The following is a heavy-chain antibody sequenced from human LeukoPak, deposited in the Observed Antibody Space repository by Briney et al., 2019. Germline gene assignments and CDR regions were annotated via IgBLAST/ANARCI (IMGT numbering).Heavy chain of an antibody. CDR2: IDTSGTA. V-gene: IGHV4-4*07. Sequence: SETLSLTCTVSGDSITTSHWNWIRQPAGKGLEWIGRIDTSGTANYNPSLRSRVTMSVDTSKNQFSLNLRSVTATDTAVYYCATGPTWLDPWGQGTLVTVSS. CDR3: ATGPTWLDP. J-gene: IGHJ5*02. CDR1: GDSITTSH.